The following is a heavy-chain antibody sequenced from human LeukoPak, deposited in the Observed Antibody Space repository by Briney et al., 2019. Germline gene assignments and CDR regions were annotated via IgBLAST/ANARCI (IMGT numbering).Heavy chain of an antibody. CDR2: IFYTGST. V-gene: IGHV4-30-4*01. J-gene: IGHJ4*02. D-gene: IGHD1-14*01. Sequence: SQTLSLTCTVSGDSISSGNYYWSRIRQPPGKGLEWIGSIFYTGSTYYNPSLKSRVTLSVDTSKTQFSLKLNSVTAADTAVYYCARGRLNLDYWGQGALVTVPS. CDR3: ARGRLNLDY. CDR1: GDSISSGNYY.